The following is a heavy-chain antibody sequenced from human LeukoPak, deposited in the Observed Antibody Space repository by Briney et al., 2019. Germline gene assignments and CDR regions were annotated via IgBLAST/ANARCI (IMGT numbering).Heavy chain of an antibody. V-gene: IGHV3-74*01. D-gene: IGHD5-18*01. Sequence: GGSLRLSCAAPGFTFSNHWMHWVRQAPGKGLMWVLRINRDGSRTDYADSVKGRFTISRDDAKNTLYLQVNSLRAEDTAVYFCARGGSDTAMAHDYWGQGTLVTVSS. J-gene: IGHJ4*02. CDR3: ARGGSDTAMAHDY. CDR2: INRDGSRT. CDR1: GFTFSNHW.